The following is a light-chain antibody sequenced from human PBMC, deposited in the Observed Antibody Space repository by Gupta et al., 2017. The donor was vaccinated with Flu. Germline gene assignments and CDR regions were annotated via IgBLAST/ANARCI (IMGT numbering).Light chain of an antibody. CDR1: RSNLGAGYD. V-gene: IGLV1-40*01. CDR3: QSYYSLSASKL. Sequence: QSVLTQPPSVSAAAGQRVTISCTGGRSNLGAGYDVHWYLQTPGTVPKLLIFANNIRPSGVPDRFSGSRFGSSASLAITGLQPEDEGDYYCQSYYSLSASKLFGGGTKVTVL. CDR2: ANN. J-gene: IGLJ2*01.